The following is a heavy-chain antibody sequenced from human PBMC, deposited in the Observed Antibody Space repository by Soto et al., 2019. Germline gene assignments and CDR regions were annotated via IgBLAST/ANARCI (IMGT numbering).Heavy chain of an antibody. D-gene: IGHD1-26*01. CDR2: ISGSGSPT. V-gene: IGHV3-23*01. Sequence: GGSLRLSCAASGFTFSSYAMTWVRQAPGRGLEWVSAISGSGSPTYYADSVKGRFTISRDNSKNTLYLQMNSLRADDTAVYYCARDMSGGTYNYYDGMDVWGQGTTVTVSS. CDR3: ARDMSGGTYNYYDGMDV. J-gene: IGHJ6*01. CDR1: GFTFSSYA.